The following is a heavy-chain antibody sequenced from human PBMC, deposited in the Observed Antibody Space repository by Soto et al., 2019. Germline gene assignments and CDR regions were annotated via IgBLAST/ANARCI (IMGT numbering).Heavy chain of an antibody. J-gene: IGHJ4*02. CDR2: ISGSGGST. CDR3: AKDLDIVVVSAAMPVDY. CDR1: GFTFSSYA. D-gene: IGHD2-2*03. V-gene: IGHV3-23*01. Sequence: EVQLLESGGGLVQPGGSLRLSCAASGFTFSSYAMSWVRQAPGKGLEWVSAISGSGGSTYYADSVKGRFTISRDNSKNTVYLQMNSLRAEDTAVYYCAKDLDIVVVSAAMPVDYWGQGALVTVSS.